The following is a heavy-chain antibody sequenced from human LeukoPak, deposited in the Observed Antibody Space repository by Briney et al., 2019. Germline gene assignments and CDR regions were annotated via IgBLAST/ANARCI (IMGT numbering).Heavy chain of an antibody. Sequence: ASVTVSCKASGGTFSNYAFSWVRQAPGQGPEWMGGIIPMFGSANHAQKFQGRVMITADESTSTTYMDLSSPRSEDTAVYYCARSRHCEGGCYPLYYGMDVWGQGTTVIVSS. CDR3: ARSRHCEGGCYPLYYGMDV. D-gene: IGHD2-21*02. J-gene: IGHJ6*02. V-gene: IGHV1-69*13. CDR1: GGTFSNYA. CDR2: IIPMFGSA.